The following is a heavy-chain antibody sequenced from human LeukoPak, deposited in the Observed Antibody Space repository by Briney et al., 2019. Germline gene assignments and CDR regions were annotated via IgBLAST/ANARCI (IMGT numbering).Heavy chain of an antibody. Sequence: PSETLSLTCTVSGGSISSYYWSWIRQPPGKGLEWIGYIYYSGSTNYNPSLKSRVTISVDTSKNQFSLKLTSVTAADTAVYYCASLYYGSGSSDYWGQGTLVTVSS. CDR3: ASLYYGSGSSDY. J-gene: IGHJ4*02. V-gene: IGHV4-59*01. D-gene: IGHD3-10*01. CDR2: IYYSGST. CDR1: GGSISSYY.